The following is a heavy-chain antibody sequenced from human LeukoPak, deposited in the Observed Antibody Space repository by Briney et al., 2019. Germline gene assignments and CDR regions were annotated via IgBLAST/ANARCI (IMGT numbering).Heavy chain of an antibody. Sequence: SCKASGYTFTSYYMHWVRQAPGKGLEWVAVISYDGSNKYYADSVKGRFTISRDNSKNTLYLQMNSLRAEDTAVYYCARDGSGLYNWNFSWFDPWGQGTLVTASS. CDR3: ARDGSGLYNWNFSWFDP. D-gene: IGHD1-7*01. J-gene: IGHJ5*02. V-gene: IGHV3-30*04. CDR2: ISYDGSNK. CDR1: GYTFTSYY.